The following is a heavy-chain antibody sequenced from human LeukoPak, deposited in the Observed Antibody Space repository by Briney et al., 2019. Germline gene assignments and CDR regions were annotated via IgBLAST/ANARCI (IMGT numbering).Heavy chain of an antibody. CDR1: GFTFSSYS. V-gene: IGHV3-21*01. J-gene: IGHJ4*02. CDR2: ISSSSSYI. Sequence: PGGSLRLSCAASGFTFSSYSMNWVRQAPGKGLEWVSSISSSSSYIYYADSVKGRFTISRDNAKNSLYLQMNSLRAEDTAVYYCARRSIAAAGKLDYWGQGTLVTVSS. CDR3: ARRSIAAAGKLDY. D-gene: IGHD6-13*01.